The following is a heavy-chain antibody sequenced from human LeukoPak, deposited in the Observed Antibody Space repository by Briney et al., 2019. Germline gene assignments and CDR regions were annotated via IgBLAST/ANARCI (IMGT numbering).Heavy chain of an antibody. CDR1: GGSFSGYF. CDR3: ARPLDCSGTTCSGSFLY. V-gene: IGHV4-34*01. J-gene: IGHJ4*02. D-gene: IGHD2-2*01. Sequence: SETLSLTCAVYGGSFSGYFWSWIRQPPGTGLEWIGEIDRRGSATYNPSLKSRVTISVDTSKNQFSLKLNSVTAADTAVYYCARPLDCSGTTCSGSFLYWGQGTLVTVSS. CDR2: IDRRGSA.